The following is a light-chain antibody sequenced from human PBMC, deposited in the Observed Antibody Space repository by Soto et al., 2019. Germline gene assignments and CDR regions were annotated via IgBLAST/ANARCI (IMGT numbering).Light chain of an antibody. V-gene: IGKV3-11*01. Sequence: EIVLTQSPATLSLSPGERATVSCRASQSVSSYLAWYQQKPGQAPRLLIYDASSRATGIPARFSGSGSGTDFTLTISSLEPEDFAVYYCQQRSNWPLTFVGGTKVEIK. CDR1: QSVSSY. CDR2: DAS. J-gene: IGKJ4*01. CDR3: QQRSNWPLT.